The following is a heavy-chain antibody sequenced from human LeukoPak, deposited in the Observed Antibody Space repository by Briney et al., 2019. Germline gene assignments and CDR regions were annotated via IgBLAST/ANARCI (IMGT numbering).Heavy chain of an antibody. Sequence: GGSLRLSCAASGLTFSSYGMSWVRRAPGKGLEWVSSISSTGGNTYYADSVKGRFTISRDNSKNTLYLQMNSLRAEDTAIYYCAKNGDRGAYCTGGTCYPYFYYYMDVWGKGTTVTI. V-gene: IGHV3-23*01. CDR3: AKNGDRGAYCTGGTCYPYFYYYMDV. CDR2: ISSTGGNT. J-gene: IGHJ6*03. CDR1: GLTFSSYG. D-gene: IGHD2-15*01.